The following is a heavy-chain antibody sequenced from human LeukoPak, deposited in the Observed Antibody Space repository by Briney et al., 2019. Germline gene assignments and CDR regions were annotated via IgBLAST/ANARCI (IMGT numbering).Heavy chain of an antibody. J-gene: IGHJ2*01. Sequence: PGGSLRLSCAASGFTFSSYGMHWVRQAPGKGLEWVAVIWYDGSNKYYADPVKGRFTISRDNSKNTLYLQMNSLRAEDTAVYYCARDYLDWYFDLWGRGTLVTVSS. CDR3: ARDYLDWYFDL. CDR2: IWYDGSNK. CDR1: GFTFSSYG. V-gene: IGHV3-33*01.